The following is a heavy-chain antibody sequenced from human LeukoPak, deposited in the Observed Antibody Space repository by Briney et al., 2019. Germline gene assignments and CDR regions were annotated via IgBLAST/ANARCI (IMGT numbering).Heavy chain of an antibody. CDR2: IRSKAYGGTT. D-gene: IGHD3-22*01. J-gene: IGHJ4*02. CDR1: GFTFGDYA. V-gene: IGHV3-49*04. Sequence: GGSLRLSCTASGFTFGDYAMSWVRQAPGKGLGWVGFIRSKAYGGTTEYAASVKGRFTISRDDSKSIAYLQMNSLKTEDTAVYYCTRDPGSSGYYLPPDAFDYWGQGTLVTVSS. CDR3: TRDPGSSGYYLPPDAFDY.